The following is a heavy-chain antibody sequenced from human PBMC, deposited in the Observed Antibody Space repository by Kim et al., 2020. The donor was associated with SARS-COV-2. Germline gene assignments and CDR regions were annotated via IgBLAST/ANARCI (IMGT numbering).Heavy chain of an antibody. J-gene: IGHJ6*02. CDR3: ARGRGAAADYYYYYGMDV. Sequence: KGRFTISRDNSKNTLYLQMSSLRAEDTAVYYCARGRGAAADYYYYYGMDVWGQGTTVTVSS. V-gene: IGHV3-30*07. D-gene: IGHD6-13*01.